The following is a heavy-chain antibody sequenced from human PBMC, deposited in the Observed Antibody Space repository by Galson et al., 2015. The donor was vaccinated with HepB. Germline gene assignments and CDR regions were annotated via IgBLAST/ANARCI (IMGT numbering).Heavy chain of an antibody. J-gene: IGHJ6*02. V-gene: IGHV1-24*01. CDR3: ATATQIRGVIISTQNPPGKKEYYYYGMDV. D-gene: IGHD3-10*01. Sequence: SVKVSCKVSGYTLTELSMHWVRQAPGKGLEWMGGFDPEDGETIYAQKFQGRVTMTEDTSTDTAYMELSSLRSEDTAVYYCATATQIRGVIISTQNPPGKKEYYYYGMDVWGQGTTVTVSS. CDR2: FDPEDGET. CDR1: GYTLTELS.